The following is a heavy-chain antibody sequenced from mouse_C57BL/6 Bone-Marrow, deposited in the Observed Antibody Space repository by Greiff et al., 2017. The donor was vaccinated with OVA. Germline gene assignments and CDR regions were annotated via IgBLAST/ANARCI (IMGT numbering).Heavy chain of an antibody. CDR2: ISSGGDYI. D-gene: IGHD1-1*01. CDR1: GFTFSSYA. J-gene: IGHJ4*01. Sequence: EVKVEESGEGLVKPGGSLKLSCAASGFTFSSYAMSWVRQTPEKRLEWVAYISSGGDYIYYADTVKGRFTISRDNARNTLYLQMSSLKSEDTAMYYCTRDDYYYGSSYYYYAMDYWGQGTSVTVSS. V-gene: IGHV5-9-1*02. CDR3: TRDDYYYGSSYYYYAMDY.